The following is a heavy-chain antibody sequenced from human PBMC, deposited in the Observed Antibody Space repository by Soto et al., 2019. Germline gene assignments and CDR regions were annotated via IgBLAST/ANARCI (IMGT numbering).Heavy chain of an antibody. CDR2: ITPVFGTA. CDR1: GGTFSRLA. D-gene: IGHD3-22*01. Sequence: QVQLAQSGAEVKRPGSSVKVSCKASGGTFSRLAFSWVRQAPGQGLEWMGGITPVFGTANYAKNFQGRLSITADEPTSTVYMDLRSLRYEDTAVYYCARQLDFDSSGYYYAYWGPGTLVSVSS. J-gene: IGHJ4*02. CDR3: ARQLDFDSSGYYYAY. V-gene: IGHV1-69*01.